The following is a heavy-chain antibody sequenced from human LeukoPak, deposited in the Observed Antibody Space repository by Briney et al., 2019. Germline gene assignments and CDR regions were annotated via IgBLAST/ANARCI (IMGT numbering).Heavy chain of an antibody. D-gene: IGHD2-21*01. V-gene: IGHV3-11*04. CDR2: ISSSGSTI. CDR1: GFTFSDYY. Sequence: GGSLRLSCAASGFTFSDYYMSWIRQAPGKGLEWVSYISSSGSTIYYADSVKGRFTISRDNAKNSLYLQMNSLRAEDTAVYYCARDQVSPDYYYYYMDVWGKGTTVTVSS. J-gene: IGHJ6*03. CDR3: ARDQVSPDYYYYYMDV.